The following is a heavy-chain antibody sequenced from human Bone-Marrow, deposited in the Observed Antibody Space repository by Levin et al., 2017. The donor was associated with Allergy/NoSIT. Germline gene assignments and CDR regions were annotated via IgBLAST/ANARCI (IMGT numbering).Heavy chain of an antibody. J-gene: IGHJ4*02. D-gene: IGHD5-18*01. Sequence: PGGSLRLSCAASGFTFSSYGMHWVRQAPGKGLEWVAVISYDGSNKYYADSVKGRFTISRDNSKNTLYLQMNSLRAEDTAVYYCAKDGLGYGSPFDYWGQGTLVTVSS. CDR2: ISYDGSNK. V-gene: IGHV3-30*18. CDR3: AKDGLGYGSPFDY. CDR1: GFTFSSYG.